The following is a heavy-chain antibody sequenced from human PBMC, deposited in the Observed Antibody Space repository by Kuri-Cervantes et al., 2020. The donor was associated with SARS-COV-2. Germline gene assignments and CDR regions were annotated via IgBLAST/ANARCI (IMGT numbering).Heavy chain of an antibody. CDR3: ARGVVGYCTNGVCYRPYYYGMDV. J-gene: IGHJ6*02. CDR1: GGSFSGYY. D-gene: IGHD2-8*01. V-gene: IGHV4-34*01. CDR2: INHSGGT. Sequence: SETLSLTFAVYGGSFSGYYWSWIRQPPGKGLEWIGEINHSGGTNYNPSLKSRVTISVDTSKNQFSLKLSSVTAADTAVYYCARGVVGYCTNGVCYRPYYYGMDVWGQGTTVTVSS.